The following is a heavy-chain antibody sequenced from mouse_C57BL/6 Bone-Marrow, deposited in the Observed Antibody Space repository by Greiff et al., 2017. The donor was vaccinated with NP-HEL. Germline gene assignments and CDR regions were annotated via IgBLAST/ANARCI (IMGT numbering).Heavy chain of an antibody. CDR2: IHPNSGST. CDR1: GYTFTSYW. V-gene: IGHV1-64*01. Sequence: QVQLQQPGAELVKPGASVKLSCKASGYTFTSYWMHWVKQRPGQGLEWIGMIHPNSGSTNYKEKFKRKATLTVDKSSSTAYMQLSSLTSEDSAVYYCARHYYYYGSSPFYYAMDYWGQGTSVTVSS. CDR3: ARHYYYYGSSPFYYAMDY. J-gene: IGHJ4*01. D-gene: IGHD1-1*01.